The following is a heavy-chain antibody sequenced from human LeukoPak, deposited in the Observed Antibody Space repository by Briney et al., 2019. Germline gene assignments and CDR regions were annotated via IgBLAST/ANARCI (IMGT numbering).Heavy chain of an antibody. CDR1: GFTFSSYW. CDR3: ATSRYYDILTGAASDAFDI. CDR2: INNDGSST. V-gene: IGHV3-74*01. Sequence: GGSLRLSCAASGFTFSSYWMHWVRQAPGKGLVWVSRINNDGSSTSYADSVKGRFTISRDNAKNTLYLQMNSLRAEDTAVYYCATSRYYDILTGAASDAFDIWGQGTMVTVSS. J-gene: IGHJ3*02. D-gene: IGHD3-9*01.